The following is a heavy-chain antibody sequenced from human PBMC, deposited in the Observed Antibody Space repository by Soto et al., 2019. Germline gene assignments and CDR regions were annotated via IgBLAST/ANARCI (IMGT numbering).Heavy chain of an antibody. V-gene: IGHV3-21*01. Sequence: EVQLVESGGGLVKPGGSLRLSCAASGFTFSSYSMNWVRQAPGKGLEWVSSISSSSSYIYYADSVKGRFTISRDNAKNSXYLQXXXXXXXXXXXXXXXXXXXXXXXXXXXXXXGQGTTVTVSS. CDR3: XXXXXXXXXXXXXXX. CDR1: GFTFSSYS. J-gene: IGHJ6*02. CDR2: ISSSSSYI.